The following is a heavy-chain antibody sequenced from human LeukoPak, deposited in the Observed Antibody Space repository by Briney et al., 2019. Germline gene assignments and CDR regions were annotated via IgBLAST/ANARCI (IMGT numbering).Heavy chain of an antibody. CDR2: IYYSGST. Sequence: SETLSLTCTVSGGPISSGDYYWSWIRQPPGKGLEWIGYIYYSGSTYYNPSLKSRVTISVDTSKNQFSLKLSSVTAADTAVYYCARVPFNYYGSYRFDYWGQGTLVTVSS. D-gene: IGHD3-10*01. CDR3: ARVPFNYYGSYRFDY. CDR1: GGPISSGDYY. V-gene: IGHV4-30-4*01. J-gene: IGHJ4*02.